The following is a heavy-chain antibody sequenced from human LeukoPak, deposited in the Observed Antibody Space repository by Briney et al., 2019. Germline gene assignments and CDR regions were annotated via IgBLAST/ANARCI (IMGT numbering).Heavy chain of an antibody. J-gene: IGHJ4*02. D-gene: IGHD2-2*01. Sequence: GGSLRLSCAASGFTFSSYAMHWVRQAPGKGLEYVSAISSNGGSTYYANSVKGRFTISRDNSKNTLYLQMGSLRAEDMAVYYCARGIVVVPAAMGHYSDYWGQGTLVTVSS. CDR2: ISSNGGST. V-gene: IGHV3-64*01. CDR1: GFTFSSYA. CDR3: ARGIVVVPAAMGHYSDY.